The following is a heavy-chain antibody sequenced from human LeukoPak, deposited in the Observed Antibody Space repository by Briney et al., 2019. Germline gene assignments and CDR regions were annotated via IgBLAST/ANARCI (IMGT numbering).Heavy chain of an antibody. CDR3: ASHDYGDYYGMDV. V-gene: IGHV4-30-4*01. CDR1: GGSISSGDYY. CDR2: IYYSGST. D-gene: IGHD4-17*01. J-gene: IGHJ6*02. Sequence: SQTLSLTCTVSGGSISSGDYYWGWIRQPPGKGLEWIGYIYYSGSTYYNPSLKSRVTISVDTSKNQFSLKLSSVTAADTAVYYCASHDYGDYYGMDVWGQGTTVTVSS.